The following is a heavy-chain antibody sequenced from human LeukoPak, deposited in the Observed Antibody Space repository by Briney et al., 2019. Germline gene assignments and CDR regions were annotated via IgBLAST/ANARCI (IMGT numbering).Heavy chain of an antibody. J-gene: IGHJ4*02. CDR3: ARDYCSSTSCYIHSGHFDY. CDR2: IWYDGSNK. Sequence: GGSLRLSCAASGFTFSSYGMHWVRQAPGKGLEWVAVIWYDGSNKYYADSVKGRFTISRDNSKNTLYLQMNSLRAEDTAVYYCARDYCSSTSCYIHSGHFDYWGQGTLVTVSS. CDR1: GFTFSSYG. V-gene: IGHV3-33*01. D-gene: IGHD2-2*02.